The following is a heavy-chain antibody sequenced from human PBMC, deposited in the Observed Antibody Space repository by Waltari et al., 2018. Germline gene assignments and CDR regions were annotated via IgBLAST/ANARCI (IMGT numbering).Heavy chain of an antibody. J-gene: IGHJ6*02. CDR3: ARDKGATNGGMDV. CDR2: ITAGNGNT. CDR1: GYTFTSNA. Sequence: QVQLVQSGAEVKKPGASVKVSCKAAGYTFTSNATHWVRQAPGQRLEWMGWITAGNGNTKYSQKFQGRVTITRDTSASTAYMELSSLRSEDTAVYYCARDKGATNGGMDVWGQGTTVTVSS. D-gene: IGHD5-12*01. V-gene: IGHV1-3*01.